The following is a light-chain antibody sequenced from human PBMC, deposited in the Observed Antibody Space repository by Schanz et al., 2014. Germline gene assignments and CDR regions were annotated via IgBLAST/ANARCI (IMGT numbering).Light chain of an antibody. CDR1: QGVWTY. V-gene: IGKV3-11*01. CDR3: QQRSNWPLT. Sequence: EIVLTQSPATLSLSPGERATLSCRASQGVWTYLAWYQQKPGQAPSLLIYDASNRATGIPARFSGSGSGTDFTLTISSLEPEDFAVYYCQQRSNWPLTFGGGTKVEIK. CDR2: DAS. J-gene: IGKJ4*01.